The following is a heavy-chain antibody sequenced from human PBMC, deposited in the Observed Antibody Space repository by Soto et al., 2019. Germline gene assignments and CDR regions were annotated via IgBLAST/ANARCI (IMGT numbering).Heavy chain of an antibody. D-gene: IGHD2-15*01. J-gene: IGHJ5*02. CDR2: IYHSGST. CDR1: GYSISSGYY. CDR3: ASVGSRRPSDWFDP. V-gene: IGHV4-38-2*01. Sequence: SETLSLTCAVSGYSISSGYYWGWLRQPPGKGLEWIGSIYHSGSTYYNPSLKSRVTISVDTSKNKFSLKLSSVTAADTAVYYCASVGSRRPSDWFDPWGKGPLVTVSS.